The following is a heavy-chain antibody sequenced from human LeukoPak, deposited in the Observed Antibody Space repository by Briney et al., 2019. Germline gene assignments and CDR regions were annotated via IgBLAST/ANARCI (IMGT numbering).Heavy chain of an antibody. CDR3: ASAPAGYYDSSGYLDY. CDR2: INPNSGGT. Sequence: ASVKVSCKASGYTFTGYYMHWVRQAPGQGLEWMGWINPNSGGTNYAQKFQGRVTMTRDTSISTAYMELSRLRSDDTAVYYCASAPAGYYDSSGYLDYWGQGTLVTVSS. CDR1: GYTFTGYY. J-gene: IGHJ4*02. V-gene: IGHV1-2*02. D-gene: IGHD3-22*01.